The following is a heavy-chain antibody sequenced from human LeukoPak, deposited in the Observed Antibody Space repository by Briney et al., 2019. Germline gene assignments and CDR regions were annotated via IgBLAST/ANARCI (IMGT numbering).Heavy chain of an antibody. CDR3: ARGHSSGWHPFDY. CDR2: ISSSGGNM. V-gene: IGHV3-21*01. J-gene: IGHJ4*02. CDR1: GFTFSSYN. Sequence: GGSVRLSCAASGFTFSSYNMNWVRQAPGKGLEWVSSISSSGGNMYYADSVKGRFTISRDNAKNSLYLQMNSLRAEDTAVYYCARGHSSGWHPFDYWGQGTLVTVSS. D-gene: IGHD6-19*01.